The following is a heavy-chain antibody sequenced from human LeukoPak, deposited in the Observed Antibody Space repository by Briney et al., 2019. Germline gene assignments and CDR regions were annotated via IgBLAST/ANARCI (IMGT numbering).Heavy chain of an antibody. Sequence: GGSLRLSCAASGFTFNSYAMNWVRQAPGKGLEWVSSISGTGGSTYYADSVKGRFTISRDNSENTLYLQMTSLRAEDTAIYYCARGPHRYFQPTAYWPNWGQGTLVTVSS. D-gene: IGHD2-21*01. V-gene: IGHV3-23*01. CDR3: ARGPHRYFQPTAYWPN. CDR2: ISGTGGST. J-gene: IGHJ1*01. CDR1: GFTFNSYA.